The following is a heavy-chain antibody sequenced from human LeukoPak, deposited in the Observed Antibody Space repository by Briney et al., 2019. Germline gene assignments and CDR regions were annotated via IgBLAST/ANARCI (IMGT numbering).Heavy chain of an antibody. CDR1: SFLYHRFR. V-gene: IGHV3-7*04. CDR3: ARDGTYTDYDPDFGI. D-gene: IGHD5-12*01. J-gene: IGHJ4*02. Sequence: PGGSLTLFCRPSSFLYHRFRVIWLRQAPGKGLEWVANIKQDGSEKYYVDSVKGRFTISRDNAKNSLYLQMNSLRAEDTAVFYCARDGTYTDYDPDFGIWGQGTLVTVSS. CDR2: IKQDGSEK.